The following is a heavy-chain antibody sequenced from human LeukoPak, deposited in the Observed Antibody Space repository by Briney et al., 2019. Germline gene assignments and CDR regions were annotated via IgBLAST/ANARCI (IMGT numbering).Heavy chain of an antibody. J-gene: IGHJ6*03. CDR2: IYYSGST. CDR1: GGSISSYY. D-gene: IGHD2-21*02. CDR3: ARVVTATNYYYYYTDV. Sequence: SETLSLTCTVSGGSISSYYWSWIRQPPGKGLEWIGYIYYSGSTNYNPSLKSRVTISVDTSKNQFSLKLSSVTAADTAVYYCARVVTATNYYYYYTDVWGKGTTVTVSS. V-gene: IGHV4-59*01.